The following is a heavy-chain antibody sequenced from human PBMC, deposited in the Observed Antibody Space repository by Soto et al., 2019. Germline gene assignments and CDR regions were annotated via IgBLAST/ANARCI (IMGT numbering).Heavy chain of an antibody. CDR1: GFTFSSYA. D-gene: IGHD3-22*01. CDR3: AKEEEYYYDSSGYFYYFDY. V-gene: IGHV3-23*01. CDR2: ISGSGGST. Sequence: EVQLLESGGGLVQPGGSLRLSCAASGFTFSSYAMSWVRQAPGKGLEWVSAISGSGGSTYYADSVKGRFTISRDNSKNTLYLQMNSLRAEDTAVYYCAKEEEYYYDSSGYFYYFDYWGQGTLVTVSS. J-gene: IGHJ4*02.